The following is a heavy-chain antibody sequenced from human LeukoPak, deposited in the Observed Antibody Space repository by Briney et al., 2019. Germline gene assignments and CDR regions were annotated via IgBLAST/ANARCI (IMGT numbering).Heavy chain of an antibody. D-gene: IGHD5-18*01. V-gene: IGHV4-34*01. CDR3: ACRGYSYGLSYFDY. CDR1: GGSFSGYY. J-gene: IGHJ4*02. Sequence: PSETLSLTCAVHGGSFSGYYWSWIRQPPGKGLEWIGEINHSGSTNYNPSLKSRVTISVDTSKNQFSLKLSSVTAADTAVYYCACRGYSYGLSYFDYWGQGTLVTVSS. CDR2: INHSGST.